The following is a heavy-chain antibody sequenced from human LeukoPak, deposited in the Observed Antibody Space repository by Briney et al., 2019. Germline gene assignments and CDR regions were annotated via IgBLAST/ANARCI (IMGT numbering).Heavy chain of an antibody. D-gene: IGHD5-18*01. J-gene: IGHJ4*02. CDR1: GYTFTGYY. Sequence: ASVKVSCKASGYTFTGYYMYWVRQAPGQGLEWMGWINPNSGGTNYAQKFQGRVTMTRDTSISTAYMELSRLRSDDTAVYYCARDHTAMVTAIDYWGQGTLVTVSS. CDR3: ARDHTAMVTAIDY. V-gene: IGHV1-2*02. CDR2: INPNSGGT.